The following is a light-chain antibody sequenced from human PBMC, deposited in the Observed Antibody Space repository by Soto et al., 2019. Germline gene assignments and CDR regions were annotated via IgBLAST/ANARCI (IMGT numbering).Light chain of an antibody. V-gene: IGKV3-20*01. Sequence: EIVLTQSPGTLSLSPGETATLSCRASQSVTKRFLTWYQQKPGQGPRLIIYRASSRATGIPDRFSGGGSGTDFTLTINRLEPEDFAVYYCQQYGESSYAFGQGTKLQIK. J-gene: IGKJ2*01. CDR2: RAS. CDR3: QQYGESSYA. CDR1: QSVTKRF.